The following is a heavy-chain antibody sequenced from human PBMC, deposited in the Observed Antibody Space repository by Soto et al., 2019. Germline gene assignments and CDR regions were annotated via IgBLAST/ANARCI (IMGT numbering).Heavy chain of an antibody. CDR3: ARGADSSGYYWFDP. Sequence: GGSLRLSCVASEFTFTHYWMHWVRQAPGKGLEWVSSISSSSTFIYYADSVKGRFTISRDNAKNSLYLQMNSLRAEDTAVYSCARGADSSGYYWFDPWGQGTLVTVSS. D-gene: IGHD3-22*01. J-gene: IGHJ5*02. V-gene: IGHV3-21*01. CDR1: EFTFTHYW. CDR2: ISSSSTFI.